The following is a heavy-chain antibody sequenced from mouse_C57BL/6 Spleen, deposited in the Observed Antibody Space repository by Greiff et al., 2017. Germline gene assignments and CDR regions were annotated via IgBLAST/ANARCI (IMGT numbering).Heavy chain of an antibody. Sequence: QVQLQQPGAELVRPGTSVKLSCKASGYTFTSYWMHWLKQRLGQGLEWFGVIDPSDSYTNYNQKFKVKATLTVDTSSSTAYMQLSSLTSEDSAVYYCARPYYGTSPAWFAYWGQGTLVTVSA. D-gene: IGHD1-1*01. V-gene: IGHV1-59*01. J-gene: IGHJ3*01. CDR3: ARPYYGTSPAWFAY. CDR2: IDPSDSYT. CDR1: GYTFTSYW.